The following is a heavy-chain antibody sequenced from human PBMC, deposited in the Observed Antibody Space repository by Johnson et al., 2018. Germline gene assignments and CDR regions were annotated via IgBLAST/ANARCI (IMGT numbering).Heavy chain of an antibody. Sequence: VQLQESGGGLVQPGGSLRLSCAASGFTLSSHWMHWVRHAPGKGLVWVLRINSDGSSTFYAESVKGRFTISRDNAKNTLYLQMNRLRAEDTAGYYCARGGPARNAFDIGGQGTMVTVSS. CDR3: ARGGPARNAFDI. CDR2: INSDGSST. D-gene: IGHD2-2*01. J-gene: IGHJ3*02. CDR1: GFTLSSHW. V-gene: IGHV3-74*01.